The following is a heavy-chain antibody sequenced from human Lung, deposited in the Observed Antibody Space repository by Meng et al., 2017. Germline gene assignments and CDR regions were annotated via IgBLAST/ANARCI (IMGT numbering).Heavy chain of an antibody. CDR2: INSDGSST. CDR3: ARDSGSYFDY. V-gene: IGHV3-74*01. D-gene: IGHD1-26*01. J-gene: IGHJ4*02. Sequence: EVQLVESGGGLVYPVGALCLSCAASGFTFRSYWMHWVRQAPGKGLVWVSRINSDGSSTSYADSVKGRFTISRDNAKNTLYLQMNSLRAEDTAVYYCARDSGSYFDYWGQGSLVTVSS. CDR1: GFTFRSYW.